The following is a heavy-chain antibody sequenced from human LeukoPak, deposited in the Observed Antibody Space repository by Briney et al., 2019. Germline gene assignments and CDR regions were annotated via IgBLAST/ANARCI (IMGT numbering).Heavy chain of an antibody. CDR2: IKQDGSVK. CDR3: TRFPRNSAYVDY. J-gene: IGHJ4*02. Sequence: GSLRLSCAASGFTFSSYWMSWVRQAPGKGLEWVANIKQDGSVKNYVDSVKGRFTISRDNAKNSLYLQMTSLRAEDTAVYYCTRFPRNSAYVDYWGQGTLVTVSS. CDR1: GFTFSSYW. D-gene: IGHD1-26*01. V-gene: IGHV3-7*01.